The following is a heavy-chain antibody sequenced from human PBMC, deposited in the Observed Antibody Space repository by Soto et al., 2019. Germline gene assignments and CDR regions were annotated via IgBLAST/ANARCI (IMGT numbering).Heavy chain of an antibody. CDR2: LSSDGFGA. D-gene: IGHD3-16*01. CDR1: GFSISPYW. CDR3: AGGLGGPDY. Sequence: PGGSLRLSCAASGFSISPYWMHWVRQVPGRGLEWVARLSSDGFGASYADSVKGRFFISRDIARNTLSLQRNSLRADDRAVYYCAGGLGGPDYWGRGTSVTVS. V-gene: IGHV3-74*03. J-gene: IGHJ4*02.